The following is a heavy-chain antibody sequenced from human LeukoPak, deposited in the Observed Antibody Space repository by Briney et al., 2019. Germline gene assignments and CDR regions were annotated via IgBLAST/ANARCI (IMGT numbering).Heavy chain of an antibody. Sequence: ASVKVSCTASGYTFTGYYMHWVRQAPGQGLEWMGWINPNSGGTNYAEKFQGRVTMTRDTSISTAYMELSRLRSDDTAVYYCARVVVVVAATPSYFDYWGQGTLVTVSS. D-gene: IGHD2-15*01. V-gene: IGHV1-2*02. CDR1: GYTFTGYY. CDR3: ARVVVVVAATPSYFDY. J-gene: IGHJ4*02. CDR2: INPNSGGT.